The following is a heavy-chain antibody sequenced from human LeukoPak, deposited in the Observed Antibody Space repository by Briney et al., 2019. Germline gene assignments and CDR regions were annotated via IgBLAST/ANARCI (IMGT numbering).Heavy chain of an antibody. J-gene: IGHJ4*02. CDR1: GFTFSSYE. V-gene: IGHV3-48*03. CDR2: ISSSGSTI. Sequence: GGSLRLSCAASGFTFSSYEMNWVRQAPGKGLEWVSYISSSGSTIYYADSVKGRFTISRDNAKNSLYLQMNSLRAEDTALYYCARDRDDRTPDYWGQGTLVTVSS. CDR3: ARDRDDRTPDY. D-gene: IGHD3-9*01.